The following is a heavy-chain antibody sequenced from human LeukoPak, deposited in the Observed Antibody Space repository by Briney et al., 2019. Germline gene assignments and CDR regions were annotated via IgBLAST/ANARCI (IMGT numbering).Heavy chain of an antibody. Sequence: SVKISCKASGGTFSSYAISWVRQAPGQGLEWMGGIIPIFGTANYAQKFQGRVTITTDESTSTAYMELSSLRSEDTAVYYCASSARRRDGYNYVSYDYWGQGTLVTVSS. J-gene: IGHJ4*02. CDR1: GGTFSSYA. CDR2: IIPIFGTA. D-gene: IGHD5-24*01. CDR3: ASSARRRDGYNYVSYDY. V-gene: IGHV1-69*05.